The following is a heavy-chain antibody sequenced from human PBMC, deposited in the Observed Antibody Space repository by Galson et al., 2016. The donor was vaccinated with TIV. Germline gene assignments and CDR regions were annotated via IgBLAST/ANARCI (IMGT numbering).Heavy chain of an antibody. CDR3: ARDWAPMTAVARFWFDP. J-gene: IGHJ5*02. CDR2: ISPYNGRT. D-gene: IGHD4-23*01. V-gene: IGHV1-18*01. Sequence: SVKVSCKASGYTFINFGISWLRQAPGQGLEWMGWISPYNGRTKYSQKFQGRVTLTTGSVTSSADMELRSLRSDDTAVYFCARDWAPMTAVARFWFDPWGPGTLVTVSS. CDR1: GYTFINFG.